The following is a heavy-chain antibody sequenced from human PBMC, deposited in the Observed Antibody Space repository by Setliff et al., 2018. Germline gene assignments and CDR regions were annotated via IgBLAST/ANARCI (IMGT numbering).Heavy chain of an antibody. Sequence: ASVKVSCKASGYTFTGYYVHWVRQAPGQGLEWMGWINPNSGGANYAQRFQGRVTMTRDTSISTAYMELSRLRSDDTAVYYCARSPLPPPGPGYYYDNSYYYYMDVWGKGTTVTVSS. J-gene: IGHJ6*03. CDR2: INPNSGGA. CDR1: GYTFTGYY. D-gene: IGHD3-22*01. CDR3: ARSPLPPPGPGYYYDNSYYYYMDV. V-gene: IGHV1-2*02.